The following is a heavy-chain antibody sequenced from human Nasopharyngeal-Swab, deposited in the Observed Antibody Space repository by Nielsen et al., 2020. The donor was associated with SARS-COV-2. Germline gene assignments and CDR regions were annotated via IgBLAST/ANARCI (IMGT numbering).Heavy chain of an antibody. CDR3: ARGDSSSSPAFDI. V-gene: IGHV4-34*01. J-gene: IGHJ3*02. CDR1: GGSFSGYY. D-gene: IGHD6-6*01. CDR2: INHSGST. Sequence: SETLSLTCAVYGGSFSGYYWRWIRQPPGKGLEWIGEINHSGSTNYNPSLKSQVTISVDTSTNQFSLKLSSVTAADTAVYYCARGDSSSSPAFDIRGQGTMVTVSS.